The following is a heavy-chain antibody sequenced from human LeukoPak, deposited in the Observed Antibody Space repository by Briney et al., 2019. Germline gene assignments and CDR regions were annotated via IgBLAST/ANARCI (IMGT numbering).Heavy chain of an antibody. D-gene: IGHD3-3*01. Sequence: GASVKVSCKASGYTFTGYYMHWVRQAPGQGLEWMGWMNPNSGNTGYAQEFQGRVTMTRNTSISTAYMELSSLRSEDTAVYYCARVWGLKRITIFGVVIHHYGMGVWGQGTTVTVSS. CDR1: GYTFTGYY. CDR2: MNPNSGNT. V-gene: IGHV1-8*02. CDR3: ARVWGLKRITIFGVVIHHYGMGV. J-gene: IGHJ6*02.